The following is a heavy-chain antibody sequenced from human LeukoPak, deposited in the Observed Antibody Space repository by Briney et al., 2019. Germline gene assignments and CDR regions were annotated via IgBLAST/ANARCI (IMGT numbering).Heavy chain of an antibody. CDR3: ARGYSSGRVDLEVFDY. CDR2: FDPEDGET. Sequence: ASVKVSCKVSGYTLTELSMHWVRQAPGKGLEWMGGFDPEDGETIYAQKFQGRVTITADKSTSTAYMELSSLRSEDTAVYYCARGYSSGRVDLEVFDYWGQGTLVTVSS. V-gene: IGHV1-24*01. J-gene: IGHJ4*02. D-gene: IGHD6-19*01. CDR1: GYTLTELS.